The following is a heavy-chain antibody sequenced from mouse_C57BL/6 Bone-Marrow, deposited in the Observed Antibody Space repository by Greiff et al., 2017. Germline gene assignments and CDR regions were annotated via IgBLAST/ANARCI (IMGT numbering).Heavy chain of an antibody. V-gene: IGHV1-81*01. CDR3: AGIAYGYEDYFDY. CDR1: GYTFTSYG. Sequence: QVHLQQSGAELVRPGASVKLSCKASGYTFTSYGISWVKQRTGQGLEWIGEIYPRSGNTNYNEKFKGKATLTADKSSSTAYMQLRSLTSEDSAVYFCAGIAYGYEDYFDYWGQGTTLTVSS. D-gene: IGHD2-2*01. J-gene: IGHJ2*01. CDR2: IYPRSGNT.